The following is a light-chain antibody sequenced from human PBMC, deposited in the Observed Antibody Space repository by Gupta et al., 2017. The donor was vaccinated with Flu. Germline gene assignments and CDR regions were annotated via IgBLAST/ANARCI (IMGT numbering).Light chain of an antibody. CDR1: QSVSNNY. CDR2: GAS. J-gene: IGKJ2*01. Sequence: IVLTQSPSTLSLSPGERATLSCRASQSVSNNYLTWYQQKPGQAPRLLIYGASSRATGIPDRFSGSGSGTDFTLTISRLEPEDFAVYYCQQYGSSTYTFGQGTKLEIK. V-gene: IGKV3-20*01. CDR3: QQYGSSTYT.